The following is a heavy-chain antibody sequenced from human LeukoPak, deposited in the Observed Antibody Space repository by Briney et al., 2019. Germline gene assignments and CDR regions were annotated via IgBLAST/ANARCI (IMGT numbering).Heavy chain of an antibody. CDR3: ARGGYFLDY. V-gene: IGHV3-7*03. D-gene: IGHD3-22*01. J-gene: IGHJ4*02. Sequence: GGSLRLSCAASGFTFSSYWMSWVRQAPGKGLEWVADIKEDGSEKYYVDSVKGRFTISRDNAKNTLYLQMNSLRAEDTAVYYCARGGYFLDYWGQGTMVTVSS. CDR1: GFTFSSYW. CDR2: IKEDGSEK.